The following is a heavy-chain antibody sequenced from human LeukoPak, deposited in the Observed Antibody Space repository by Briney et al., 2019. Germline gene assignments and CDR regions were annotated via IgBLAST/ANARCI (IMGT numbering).Heavy chain of an antibody. CDR1: GFTVSSNY. Sequence: GGSLRLSCAVSGFTVSSNYMSWVRQAPGKGLEWVSVIYSGDRTNYADSLKGRFTISRDNSKNTLYIQMNSLRGEDTAVYYCASGSTSSGYRLAYWGQGTLVTVSS. D-gene: IGHD3-22*01. J-gene: IGHJ4*02. CDR3: ASGSTSSGYRLAY. V-gene: IGHV3-53*01. CDR2: IYSGDRT.